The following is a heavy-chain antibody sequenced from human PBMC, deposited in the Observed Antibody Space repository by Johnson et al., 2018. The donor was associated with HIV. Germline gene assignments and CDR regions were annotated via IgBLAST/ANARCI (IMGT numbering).Heavy chain of an antibody. CDR2: LNSDGSST. CDR1: GFTFSSYD. J-gene: IGHJ3*02. V-gene: IGHV3-74*02. D-gene: IGHD3-10*02. CDR3: ASPNFLCEDGAFDN. Sequence: VQLVESGGVVVQPGGSLRLSCAASGFTFSSYDMHWVRQAPGKGLEWVSRLNSDGSSTSYADSVKGRFTISRDNAKNTLYLQMNSLRAEDTAVYYCASPNFLCEDGAFDNWGQGTMVTVSS.